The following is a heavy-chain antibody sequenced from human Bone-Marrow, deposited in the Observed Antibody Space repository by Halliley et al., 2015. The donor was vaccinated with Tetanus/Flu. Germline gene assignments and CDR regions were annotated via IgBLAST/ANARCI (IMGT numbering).Heavy chain of an antibody. CDR2: NPSGGSK. Sequence: NPSGGSKIYAQKFQGRGTMSRDTSTSTVYMDLSSLTAEDTAVYYCARDHRGAVAGYYKYGMDVWGQGTTVTVSS. CDR3: ARDHRGAVAGYYKYGMDV. J-gene: IGHJ6*02. V-gene: IGHV1-46*01. D-gene: IGHD6-19*01.